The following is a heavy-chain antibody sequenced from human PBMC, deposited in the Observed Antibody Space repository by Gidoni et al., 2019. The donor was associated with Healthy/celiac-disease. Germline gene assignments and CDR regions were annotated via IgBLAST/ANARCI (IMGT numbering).Heavy chain of an antibody. D-gene: IGHD3-22*01. Sequence: EVQLVESGGGLVKPGGSLRLSCAASGFTFSSYSMNWVRQAPGKGLEWVSSISSSSSYIYYADSVKGRFTISRDNAKNSLYLQMNSLRAEDTAVYYCAISTMIVGWSPGIDYWGQGTLVTVSS. CDR1: GFTFSSYS. V-gene: IGHV3-21*01. CDR2: ISSSSSYI. J-gene: IGHJ4*02. CDR3: AISTMIVGWSPGIDY.